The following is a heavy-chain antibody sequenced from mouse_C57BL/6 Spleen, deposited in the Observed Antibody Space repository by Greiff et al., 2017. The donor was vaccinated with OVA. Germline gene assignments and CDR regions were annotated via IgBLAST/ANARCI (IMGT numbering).Heavy chain of an antibody. CDR3: ASHYYGSSMDY. D-gene: IGHD1-1*01. V-gene: IGHV1-64*01. Sequence: QVQLQQPGAELVKPGASVKLSCKASGYTFTSYWMHWVKQRPGQGLEWIGMIHPNSGSTNYNEKFKSKATLTVDKSSSTAYMQLSSLTSEDSAVYYCASHYYGSSMDYWGQGTSVTVSS. CDR1: GYTFTSYW. CDR2: IHPNSGST. J-gene: IGHJ4*01.